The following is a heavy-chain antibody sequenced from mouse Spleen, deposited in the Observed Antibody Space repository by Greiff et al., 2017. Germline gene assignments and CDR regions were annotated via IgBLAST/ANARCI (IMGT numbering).Heavy chain of an antibody. D-gene: IGHD1-1*01. Sequence: VQLKQSGPELVKPGASVKIYCKASGYTFTDYNMHWVKQSHGKSLEWIGYIYPYNGGTGYNQKFKSKATLTVDNSSSTAYMELRSLTSEDSAVYYCARDYYGSSPDYWGQGTTLTVSS. CDR3: ARDYYGSSPDY. J-gene: IGHJ2*01. V-gene: IGHV1S29*02. CDR1: GYTFTDYN. CDR2: IYPYNGGT.